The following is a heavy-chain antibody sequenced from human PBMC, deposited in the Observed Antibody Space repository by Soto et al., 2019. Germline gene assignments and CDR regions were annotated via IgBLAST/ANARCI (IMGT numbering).Heavy chain of an antibody. J-gene: IGHJ4*02. CDR1: GLIFSGYA. CDR3: ARDTDGLHY. Sequence: GGSLRLSCAASGLIFSGYAMHWVRRAPGKGLDWVSVISYDGSTAYYAESVRGQFTISRDNSKNTLYLQMNSLRAEDTAVYYCARDTDGLHYWGQGTLVTVSS. V-gene: IGHV3-30-3*01. CDR2: ISYDGSTA.